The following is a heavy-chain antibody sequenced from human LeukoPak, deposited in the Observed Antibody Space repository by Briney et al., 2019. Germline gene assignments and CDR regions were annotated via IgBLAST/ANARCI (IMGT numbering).Heavy chain of an antibody. CDR2: ISSSSSYI. J-gene: IGHJ4*02. D-gene: IGHD5-18*01. V-gene: IGHV3-21*01. CDR1: GFTFSSYS. CDR3: ANLYTWGYSHGSGYLDY. Sequence: GGSLRLSCAASGFTFSSYSMNWVRQAPGKGLEWVSSISSSSSYIYYADSVKGRFTISRDNAKNSLYLQMNSLRAEDTAVYYCANLYTWGYSHGSGYLDYWGQGTLVTVSS.